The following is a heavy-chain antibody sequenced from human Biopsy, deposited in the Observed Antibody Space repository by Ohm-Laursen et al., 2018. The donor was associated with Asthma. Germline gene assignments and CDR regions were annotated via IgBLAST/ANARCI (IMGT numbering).Heavy chain of an antibody. J-gene: IGHJ6*02. CDR1: GFTFSSYG. CDR2: ISPGAGST. V-gene: IGHV3-23*01. Sequence: SLRLSCTASGFTFSSYGMNWVRQAPGKGLQWVSRISPGAGSTYYADSVRGRFTISRDNSNTVCLQMNSLRAEDTAVYYCARISICRTTTCYSYFSYSMDVWGQGTTVTVAS. CDR3: ARISICRTTTCYSYFSYSMDV. D-gene: IGHD2-2*01.